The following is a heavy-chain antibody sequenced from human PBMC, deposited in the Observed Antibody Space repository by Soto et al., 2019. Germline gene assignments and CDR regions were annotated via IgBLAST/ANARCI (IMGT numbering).Heavy chain of an antibody. V-gene: IGHV3-30*03. Sequence: QTGGSLRLSCAASGFTFSSYGMHWVRQAPGKGLEWVAVISYDGSNKYYADSVKGRFTISRDNSKNTLYLQMNSLRAEDTAVYYCALPRGIMITFGGVPDYWGQGTLVTVSS. CDR2: ISYDGSNK. D-gene: IGHD3-16*01. CDR3: ALPRGIMITFGGVPDY. CDR1: GFTFSSYG. J-gene: IGHJ4*02.